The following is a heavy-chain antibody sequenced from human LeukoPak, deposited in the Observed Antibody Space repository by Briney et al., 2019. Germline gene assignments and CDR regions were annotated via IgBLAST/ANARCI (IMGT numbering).Heavy chain of an antibody. J-gene: IGHJ5*01. CDR2: IKPMFGTG. CDR1: GGTSNIFA. V-gene: IGHV1-69*01. Sequence: GASVKVSCKTSGGTSNIFAINWVRKAPGQGLEWTGVIKPMFGTGSIPNTAIGDYAQKFQGRLTINADESTTTAYMELSRLRSGDTAVYFCAREIFDSTSGISQGFDCWGQGTLVTVSS. CDR3: AREIFDSTSGISQGFDC. D-gene: IGHD3-3*01.